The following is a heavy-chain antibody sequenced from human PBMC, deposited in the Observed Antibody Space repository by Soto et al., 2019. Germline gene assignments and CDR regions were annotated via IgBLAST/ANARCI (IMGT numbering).Heavy chain of an antibody. J-gene: IGHJ3*02. CDR2: ISSSSSYI. CDR1: GFTVSTYS. Sequence: EVQLVESGGGLVKPGGSLRLSCAASGFTVSTYSTNWVRQAPGKGLEWVSSISSSSSYIYYAVSVTGRFTISRDNAKNALCLQINRLRAEETAVDYCARNRGGDLEAFAIWGQGTMVSASS. D-gene: IGHD3-10*01. CDR3: ARNRGGDLEAFAI. V-gene: IGHV3-21*01.